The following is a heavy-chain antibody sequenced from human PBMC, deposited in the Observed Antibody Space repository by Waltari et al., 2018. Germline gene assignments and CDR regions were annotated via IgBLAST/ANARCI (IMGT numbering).Heavy chain of an antibody. CDR3: ARVGVVVPAASRAFDY. J-gene: IGHJ4*02. D-gene: IGHD2-2*01. Sequence: QVQLVQSGAEVKKPGASVKVSCKASGYTFTGYYMPWVRQAPGQGLEWMGWINPNSGGTNYAQKFQGRVTMTRDTSISTAYMELSRLRSDDTAVYYCARVGVVVPAASRAFDYWGQGTLVTVSS. V-gene: IGHV1-2*02. CDR1: GYTFTGYY. CDR2: INPNSGGT.